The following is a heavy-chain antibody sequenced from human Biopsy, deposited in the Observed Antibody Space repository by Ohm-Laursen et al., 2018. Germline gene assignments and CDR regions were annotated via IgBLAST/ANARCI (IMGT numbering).Heavy chain of an antibody. Sequence: SLRLSCAASGFTFSSYSMNWVRQAPGKGLEWVSFISSGSSPIYYADSVKGRFTISRDDAKNSLYLQMNGLRAEDTAVYYCARGRTGGWGQGTLVTVSS. CDR1: GFTFSSYS. CDR3: ARGRTGG. V-gene: IGHV3-48*01. J-gene: IGHJ4*02. D-gene: IGHD1/OR15-1a*01. CDR2: ISSGSSPI.